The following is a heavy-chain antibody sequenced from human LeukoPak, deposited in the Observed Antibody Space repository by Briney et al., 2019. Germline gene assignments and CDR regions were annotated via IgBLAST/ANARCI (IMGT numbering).Heavy chain of an antibody. CDR1: GYTLTERS. CDR2: FDPAHGDT. Sequence: ASMKVSCKVSGYTLTERSMHWVRQSPGKGLEWMGGFDPAHGDTVYAQHLEGRVTMTLDTSTDTAYVELSGLRSEDTAVYYCATSRDLFNFDYWGQGTLVIVSS. J-gene: IGHJ4*02. V-gene: IGHV1-24*01. D-gene: IGHD3-10*01. CDR3: ATSRDLFNFDY.